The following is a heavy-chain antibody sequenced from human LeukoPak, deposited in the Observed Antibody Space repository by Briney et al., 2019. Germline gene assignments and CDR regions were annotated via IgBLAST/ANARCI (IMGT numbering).Heavy chain of an antibody. D-gene: IGHD3-22*01. V-gene: IGHV3-74*01. CDR3: ARDGSTLNYYDSSGYYDY. CDR2: INSDGSST. CDR1: GFTFSSYW. Sequence: PGGSLRLSCAASGFTFSSYWMHWVRQAPGKGLVWVSRINSDGSSTSYADSVKGRFTISRDNAKNTLYLQMNSLRAEDTAVYYCARDGSTLNYYDSSGYYDYWGQGTLVTVSS. J-gene: IGHJ4*02.